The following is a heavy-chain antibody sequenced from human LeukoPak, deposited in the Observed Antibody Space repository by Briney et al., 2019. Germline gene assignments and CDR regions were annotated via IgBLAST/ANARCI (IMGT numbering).Heavy chain of an antibody. CDR2: INPSGGST. D-gene: IGHD6-19*01. Sequence: ASVKVSCKASGYIFTSYYMHWVRQTPGQGLEWMGIINPSGGSTIYSQKFQGRVTVTTDMSTSTVYMQLTSLRSEDTAVYYCARGGHGTSVAVAGTGDYWGQGTLVTVSS. CDR3: ARGGHGTSVAVAGTGDY. J-gene: IGHJ4*02. V-gene: IGHV1-46*01. CDR1: GYIFTSYY.